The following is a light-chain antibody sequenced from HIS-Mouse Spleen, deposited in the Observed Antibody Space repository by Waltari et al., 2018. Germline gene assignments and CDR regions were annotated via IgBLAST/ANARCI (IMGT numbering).Light chain of an antibody. Sequence: SYVLTQPPSVSVAPGQTARITCGGNNIGSKSVHWYQQKPGQAPVLVVYDDSDRPPGIPEGFPGSNSGKPAPLPISGVEAGNRPDYSVRVWVSSSDHYVFEPGTKFTVL. CDR3: RVWVSSSDHYV. CDR1: NIGSKS. CDR2: DDS. V-gene: IGLV3-21*02. J-gene: IGLJ1*01.